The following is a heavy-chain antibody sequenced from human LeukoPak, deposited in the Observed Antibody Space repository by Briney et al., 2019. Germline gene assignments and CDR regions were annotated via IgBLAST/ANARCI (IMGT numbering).Heavy chain of an antibody. D-gene: IGHD3-22*01. J-gene: IGHJ6*02. CDR2: VYTGDNT. CDR1: GFTVSDNY. CDR3: AKHPNYDSSGYYYYYYGMDV. V-gene: IGHV3-53*01. Sequence: GGSLRLSCAASGFTVSDNYMSWVRQAPGKGLEWVSVVYTGDNTYYAGSVKGRFTISRDNSKNTLYLQMNSLRAEDTAVYYCAKHPNYDSSGYYYYYYGMDVWGQGTTVTVSS.